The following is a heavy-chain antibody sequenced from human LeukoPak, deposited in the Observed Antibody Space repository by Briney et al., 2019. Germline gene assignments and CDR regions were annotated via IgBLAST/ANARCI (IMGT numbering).Heavy chain of an antibody. Sequence: GESLKISCKGSGYSFTSRWIGWVRQMSGKGLEYMGIIYPSDSGTRYSPSYQGQVTISADKSISTAYLQWSSLKASDTAMYYCASAIAVAGPDAFDIWGQGTMVTVSS. CDR2: IYPSDSGT. CDR1: GYSFTSRW. V-gene: IGHV5-51*01. D-gene: IGHD6-19*01. J-gene: IGHJ3*02. CDR3: ASAIAVAGPDAFDI.